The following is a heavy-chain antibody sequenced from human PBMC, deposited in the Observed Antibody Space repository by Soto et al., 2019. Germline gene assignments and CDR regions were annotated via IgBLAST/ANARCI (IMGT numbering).Heavy chain of an antibody. J-gene: IGHJ5*02. CDR1: GFSFTGYY. V-gene: IGHV1-2*02. D-gene: IGHD6-6*01. CDR2: INAHSGGT. Sequence: AASVKVSCKASGFSFTGYYIHWLRRAPGQGLEWMGWINAHSGGTEYAQKFQGRVTLTRDTSIATAYLTLTSLTSDDTALYYCAKDLTRQLAYWLDPWGQGTQVTVSS. CDR3: AKDLTRQLAYWLDP.